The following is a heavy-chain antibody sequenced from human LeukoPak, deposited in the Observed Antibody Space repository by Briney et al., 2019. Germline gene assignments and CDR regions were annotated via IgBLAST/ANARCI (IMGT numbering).Heavy chain of an antibody. J-gene: IGHJ4*02. Sequence: GGSLRLSCAASGFSFSDYAVSWVCQAPGKGLEWVSSVSGSGESTYYADSVKGRFTIFRNHSSNTVFLQMNSLRAEDAALYYCAKDLSLHVSSASAFDSWGQGTLVTVSS. CDR2: VSGSGEST. CDR3: AKDLSLHVSSASAFDS. CDR1: GFSFSDYA. V-gene: IGHV3-23*01. D-gene: IGHD6-6*01.